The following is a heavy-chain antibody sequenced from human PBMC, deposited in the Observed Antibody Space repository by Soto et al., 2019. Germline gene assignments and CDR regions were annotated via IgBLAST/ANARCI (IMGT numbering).Heavy chain of an antibody. V-gene: IGHV2-5*02. CDR1: GFSLTTSGVG. CDR3: AHRVLRTVFGLVTTTAIYFDF. CDR2: IYWDDDK. J-gene: IGHJ4*02. Sequence: QITLKESGPTVVKPTETLTLTCTFSGFSLTTSGVGVGWVRQSPGKAPEWLALIYWDDDKRYSTSLKSRLTITKDTSKNPVVLTMANVDPADTATYYCAHRVLRTVFGLVTTTAIYFDFWGKGTPVVVSS. D-gene: IGHD3-3*01.